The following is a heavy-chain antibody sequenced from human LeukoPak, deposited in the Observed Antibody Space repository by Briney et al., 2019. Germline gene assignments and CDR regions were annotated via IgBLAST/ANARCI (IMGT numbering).Heavy chain of an antibody. CDR1: GYSISSGYY. D-gene: IGHD2-2*01. CDR2: VYYSGST. CDR3: ARVHCSSTSCGNYYFDY. V-gene: IGHV4-38-2*02. J-gene: IGHJ4*02. Sequence: SETLSLTCTVSGYSISSGYYWGWIRQPPGKGLEWIGVVYYSGSTYYSSSFKSRVTISVDTSKNKFSLKLSPVTAADTAVYYCARVHCSSTSCGNYYFDYWGQGTLVTVSS.